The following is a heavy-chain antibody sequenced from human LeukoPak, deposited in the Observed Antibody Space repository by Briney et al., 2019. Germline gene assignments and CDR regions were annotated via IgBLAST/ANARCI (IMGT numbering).Heavy chain of an antibody. CDR1: GGSISSSSYY. V-gene: IGHV4-39*01. Sequence: SETLSLTCTVSGGSISSSSYYWGWIRQPPGKGLEWIGSIYYSGSTYYNPSLKSRVTISVDTSKNQFSLKLSSVTAADTAVYYCARRVLRYFDWLLNWFDPWGQGTLVTVSS. CDR2: IYYSGST. CDR3: ARRVLRYFDWLLNWFDP. J-gene: IGHJ5*02. D-gene: IGHD3-9*01.